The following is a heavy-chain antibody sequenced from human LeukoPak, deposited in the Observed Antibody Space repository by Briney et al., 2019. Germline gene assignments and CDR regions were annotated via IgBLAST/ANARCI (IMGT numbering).Heavy chain of an antibody. J-gene: IGHJ3*02. CDR1: GFTFSSYE. CDR3: ARVIIVGATGI. CDR2: ISSGGSTV. V-gene: IGHV3-48*03. D-gene: IGHD1-26*01. Sequence: PGGSLRLSCAASGFTFSSYEMNWVRQAPGKGLEWVSYISSGGSTVYYADCVKGRFTISRDNAKNSLYLQMNSLRAEDTAVYYCARVIIVGATGIWGQGTMVTVSS.